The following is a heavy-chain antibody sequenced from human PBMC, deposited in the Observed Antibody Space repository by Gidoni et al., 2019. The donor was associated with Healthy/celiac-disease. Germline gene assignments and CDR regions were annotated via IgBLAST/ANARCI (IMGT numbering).Heavy chain of an antibody. D-gene: IGHD1-20*01. CDR1: GYSFTSYW. CDR2: IYPGDSDT. J-gene: IGHJ6*02. CDR3: ARLHPDITGLHYYGMDV. Sequence: EVQLVQSGAEVKKPGESLKISCKGSGYSFTSYWIGWVRQMPGKGLEWMGIIYPGDSDTRYSPSFQGQVTISADKSISTAYLQWRSLKASDTAMYYCARLHPDITGLHYYGMDVWGQGTTVTVSS. V-gene: IGHV5-51*01.